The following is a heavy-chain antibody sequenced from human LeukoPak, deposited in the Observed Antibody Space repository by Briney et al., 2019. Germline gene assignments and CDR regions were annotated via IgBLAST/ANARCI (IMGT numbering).Heavy chain of an antibody. J-gene: IGHJ4*02. D-gene: IGHD2-21*02. CDR3: VKGIYCGGDCHIPVGIDY. CDR1: GFTFDDYA. CDR2: ISGNGGGT. V-gene: IGHV3-43*02. Sequence: RGSLRLSCAASGFTFDDYAMHWDRQAPGKGLEWVSLISGNGGGTYYADSVNVQGRFTNSRDNSKNSLYLQMNSLRAEDTGLYYCVKGIYCGGDCHIPVGIDYWGQGTLVTVSS.